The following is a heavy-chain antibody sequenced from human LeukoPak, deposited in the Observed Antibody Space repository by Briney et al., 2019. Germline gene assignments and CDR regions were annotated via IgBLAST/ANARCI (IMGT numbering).Heavy chain of an antibody. CDR3: TTDMKNFDWSKYYYYYYMDV. CDR1: GFTFSSYS. D-gene: IGHD3-9*01. CDR2: IKSKTDGGTT. V-gene: IGHV3-15*01. Sequence: GGSLRLSCAASGFTFSSYSMNWVRQAPGKGLEWVGRIKSKTDGGTTDYAAPVKGRFTISRDDSKNTLYLQMNSLKTEDTAVYYCTTDMKNFDWSKYYYYYYMDVWGKGTTVTISS. J-gene: IGHJ6*03.